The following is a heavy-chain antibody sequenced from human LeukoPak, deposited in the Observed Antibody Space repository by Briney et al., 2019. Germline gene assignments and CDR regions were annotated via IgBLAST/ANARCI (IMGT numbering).Heavy chain of an antibody. CDR1: GFTFSIYA. CDR3: AELGITMIGGV. D-gene: IGHD3-10*02. Sequence: PGGSLRLSCAASGFTFSIYAMSWVRQAPGKGLEWVSSISGSGYSTYYADSVRGRFTISRDNAKNSLYLQMNSLRAEDTAVYYCAELGITMIGGVWGKGTTVTISS. CDR2: ISGSGYST. J-gene: IGHJ6*04. V-gene: IGHV3-23*01.